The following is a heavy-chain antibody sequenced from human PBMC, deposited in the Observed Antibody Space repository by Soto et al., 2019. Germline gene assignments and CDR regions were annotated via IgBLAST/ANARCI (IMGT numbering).Heavy chain of an antibody. CDR2: IYHSGST. CDR1: GGSISSSNW. J-gene: IGHJ4*02. CDR3: ARDLRAEAVAGTDY. Sequence: SETLSLTCAVSGGSISSSNWWSWVRQPPGKGLEWIGEIYHSGSTNYNPSLKSRVTISVDKSKNQFSLKLSSVTAADTAVYYCARDLRAEAVAGTDYWGQGTLVTVSS. V-gene: IGHV4-4*02. D-gene: IGHD6-19*01.